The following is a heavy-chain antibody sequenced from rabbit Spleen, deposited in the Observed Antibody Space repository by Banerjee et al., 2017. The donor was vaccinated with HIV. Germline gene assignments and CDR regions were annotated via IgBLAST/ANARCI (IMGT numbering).Heavy chain of an antibody. CDR1: GFSFSTKAV. D-gene: IGHD1-1*01. V-gene: IGHV1S45*01. CDR3: ARDLPGIIGWNFNL. Sequence: QEQLVESGGGLVQPGGSLKLSCTASGFSFSTKAVMCWVRQAPGKGLVWIGCMNTYTTKPVYASWAKGRFTMSKTSSTTVTLQMTSLTAADTATYFCARDLPGIIGWNFNLWGQGTLVTVS. J-gene: IGHJ4*01. CDR2: MNTYTTKP.